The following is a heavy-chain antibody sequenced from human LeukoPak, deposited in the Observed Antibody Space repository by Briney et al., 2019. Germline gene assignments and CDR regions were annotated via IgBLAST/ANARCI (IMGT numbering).Heavy chain of an antibody. V-gene: IGHV4-39*07. CDR3: ARGGTARHGMDV. Sequence: PSETLSLTCTVSGGSISSSSYYWGWIRQPPGKGLEWIGSIYYSGSTYYNPSLKSRVTISIDTSKNQFSLKLSSVTAADTAVYYCARGGTARHGMDVWGQGTTVTVSS. J-gene: IGHJ6*02. D-gene: IGHD2-15*01. CDR1: GGSISSSSYY. CDR2: IYYSGST.